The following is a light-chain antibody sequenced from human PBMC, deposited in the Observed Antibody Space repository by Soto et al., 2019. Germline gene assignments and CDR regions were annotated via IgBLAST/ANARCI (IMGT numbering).Light chain of an antibody. CDR1: QSVSSK. Sequence: EIVMTQSPATLSVSPGERATLSCRASQSVSSKLAWYQQKPGQAPRLLIYGASTMATGIPTRFSGSGSGTESTLTIGSLQSEDFAVYSCPQYNSWPLTFGAGTKVAIK. CDR3: PQYNSWPLT. V-gene: IGKV3-15*01. J-gene: IGKJ4*01. CDR2: GAS.